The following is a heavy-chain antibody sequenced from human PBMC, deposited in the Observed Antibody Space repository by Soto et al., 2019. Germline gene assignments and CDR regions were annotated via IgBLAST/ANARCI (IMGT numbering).Heavy chain of an antibody. Sequence: QVQLQESGPGLVRPSQTLSLTCTVSGGSISTDHYHWTWIRQTPGKGLEWIGYIHYSGSIHFNPSLQSRVSMSVDTSKNLFSLKLSSVTAADTAMYFCAREDDGGDRDYYGLDVWGRGTTVTVSS. CDR1: GGSISTDHYH. CDR2: IHYSGSI. V-gene: IGHV4-30-4*01. CDR3: AREDDGGDRDYYGLDV. J-gene: IGHJ6*02. D-gene: IGHD2-21*02.